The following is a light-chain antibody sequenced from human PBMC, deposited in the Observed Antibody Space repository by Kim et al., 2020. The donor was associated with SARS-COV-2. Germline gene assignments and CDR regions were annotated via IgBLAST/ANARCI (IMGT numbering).Light chain of an antibody. CDR2: AAS. CDR1: QAISSY. Sequence: SGSLGDRVTITCRASQAISSYLNWYHQKPGQAPKLLIYAASSLQSGVSSRFSGSQSGTDFTLTISSLQSEDFATYYCQQSYTAPYTFGQGTKLEIK. V-gene: IGKV1-39*01. CDR3: QQSYTAPYT. J-gene: IGKJ2*01.